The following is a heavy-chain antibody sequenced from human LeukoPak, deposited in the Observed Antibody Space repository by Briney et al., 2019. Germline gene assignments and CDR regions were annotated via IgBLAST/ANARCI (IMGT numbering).Heavy chain of an antibody. CDR3: ARDILTGYYSSGFDY. CDR2: ISSSGSTI. CDR1: GFTFSSYE. D-gene: IGHD3-9*01. J-gene: IGHJ4*02. V-gene: IGHV3-48*03. Sequence: GGSLRLSCAASGFTFSSYEMNWVRQAPGKGLEWVSYISSSGSTIYYADSVKGRFTISRDNAKNSLYLQMNSLRAEDTAVYYCARDILTGYYSSGFDYWGQGTLVTVSS.